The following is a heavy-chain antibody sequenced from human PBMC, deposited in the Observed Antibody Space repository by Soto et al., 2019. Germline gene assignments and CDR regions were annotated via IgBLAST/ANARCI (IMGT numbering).Heavy chain of an antibody. V-gene: IGHV4-34*01. D-gene: IGHD6-19*01. J-gene: IGHJ3*02. Sequence: SDPLSLTCAVYAESFSHYYWNWIRQSPGKGLEWIGKIKHRGSSNYNPSLRSRVSISVDMSKNQFSLRLTSVTAADTAVYYCARGGSSDWQVALDIWGQGTMVTVSS. CDR1: AESFSHYY. CDR2: IKHRGSS. CDR3: ARGGSSDWQVALDI.